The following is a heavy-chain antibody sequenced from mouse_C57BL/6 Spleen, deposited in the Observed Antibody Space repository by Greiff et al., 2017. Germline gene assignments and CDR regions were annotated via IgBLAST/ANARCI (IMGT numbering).Heavy chain of an antibody. CDR3: ASGYFDV. Sequence: VQLQQSGPELVKPGASVKISCKASGYAFRSSWMNWVKQRPGKGLEWIGRIYPGDGDTNYNGKFKGKATLTADKSSSTAYMQLSSLTSEDSAVYFCASGYFDVWGTGTTVTVSS. V-gene: IGHV1-82*01. J-gene: IGHJ1*03. CDR2: IYPGDGDT. CDR1: GYAFRSSW.